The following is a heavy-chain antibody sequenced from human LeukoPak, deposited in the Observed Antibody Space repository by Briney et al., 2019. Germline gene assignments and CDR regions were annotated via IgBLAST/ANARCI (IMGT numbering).Heavy chain of an antibody. V-gene: IGHV3-7*01. CDR2: IKQDGSET. Sequence: PGGSLRLSCAASGFSFSDHWMTWVRQAPGKGLEWVANIKQDGSETYYVDSVRGRFTIPRDNAKNSLYLQMNSLRAEDTAIYYCARDPYDRGGYGAFDLWGLGTTITVSS. J-gene: IGHJ3*01. CDR3: ARDPYDRGGYGAFDL. D-gene: IGHD3-22*01. CDR1: GFSFSDHW.